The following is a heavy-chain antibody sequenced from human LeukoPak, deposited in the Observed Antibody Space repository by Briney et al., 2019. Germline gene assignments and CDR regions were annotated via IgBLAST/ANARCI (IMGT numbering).Heavy chain of an antibody. CDR1: GFTLSDHY. D-gene: IGHD3-22*01. V-gene: IGHV3-72*01. CDR3: ARGLNSFDV. J-gene: IGHJ3*01. Sequence: PGGSLRLSCAASGFTLSDHYMDWVRQAPGKGLGRVGRTTNKRKSFTTEYAASVQGRFTISRDNSKNSLFLQMNSLKTDDTAVYYCARGLNSFDVWGQGTMVTVSS. CDR2: TTNKRKSFTT.